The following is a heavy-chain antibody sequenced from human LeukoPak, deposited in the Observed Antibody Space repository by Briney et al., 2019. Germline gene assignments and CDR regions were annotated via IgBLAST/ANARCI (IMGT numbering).Heavy chain of an antibody. D-gene: IGHD5-24*01. CDR1: GYVFTQYG. CDR2: ISTYNGNG. V-gene: IGHV1-18*01. CDR3: SRRPGYNFFYMHV. Sequence: ASVTLSCTSSGYVFTQYGISWERHAPGQGLEWVAWISTYNGNGNYAQKFQGRITMTTDTSTSTAYMELRSLSSDDTAVSSLSRRPGYNFFYMHVWGEGTTVIVSS. J-gene: IGHJ6*04.